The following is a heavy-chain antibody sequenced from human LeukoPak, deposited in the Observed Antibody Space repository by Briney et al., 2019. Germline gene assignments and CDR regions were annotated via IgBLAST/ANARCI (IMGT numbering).Heavy chain of an antibody. CDR1: GGSLYGHY. V-gene: IGHV4-34*01. D-gene: IGHD3-3*01. CDR3: AKNGQSGFSFDP. Sequence: SETLSLTCAVYGGSLYGHYWSWIRQSPGKGLEWIGEGSDIGGTKFNPSLKSRVSISADTSKNQFSLKLTSMTAADTAVYYCAKNGQSGFSFDPWGQGTLVTVSS. J-gene: IGHJ5*02. CDR2: GSDIGGT.